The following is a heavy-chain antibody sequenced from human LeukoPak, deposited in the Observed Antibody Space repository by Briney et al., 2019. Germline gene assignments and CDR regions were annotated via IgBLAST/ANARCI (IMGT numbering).Heavy chain of an antibody. V-gene: IGHV4-34*01. D-gene: IGHD6-19*01. CDR2: INHSGST. Sequence: SETLSLTCAVYGGSFSGYYWSWIRQPPGKGLEWIGEINHSGSTNYNPSLKSLVTISVDTSKNQFSLKLSSVTAADTAVYYCARGGIAVAGTSFDYWGQGTLVTVSS. J-gene: IGHJ4*02. CDR1: GGSFSGYY. CDR3: ARGGIAVAGTSFDY.